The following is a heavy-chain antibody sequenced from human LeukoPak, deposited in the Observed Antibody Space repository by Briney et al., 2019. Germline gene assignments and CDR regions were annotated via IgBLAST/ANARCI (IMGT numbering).Heavy chain of an antibody. V-gene: IGHV3-30-3*01. CDR1: GFTFSSYA. D-gene: IGHD4-17*01. J-gene: IGHJ4*02. CDR3: ARVDDYGDYLYYFDY. CDR2: ISYDGSNK. Sequence: PGGSLRLSCAASGFTFSSYAMHWVRQAPGKGLEWVAVISYDGSNKYYADSVKGRFTISRDNSKNTLYLQMNSLRAEDTAVYYCARVDDYGDYLYYFDYWGQGTLVTVSS.